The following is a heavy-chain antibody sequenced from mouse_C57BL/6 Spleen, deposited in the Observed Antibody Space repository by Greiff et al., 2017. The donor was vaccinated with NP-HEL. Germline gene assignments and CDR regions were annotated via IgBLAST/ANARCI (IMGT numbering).Heavy chain of an antibody. J-gene: IGHJ2*01. V-gene: IGHV1-55*01. D-gene: IGHD2-1*01. Sequence: QVQLQQPGAELVKPGASVKMSCKASGYTFTSYWITWVKQRPGQGLEWIGDIYPGSGSTNYNEKFKSKATLTVDKSSSTAYMQLSSLTSEDSAVYYCARSRDGNYDYWGQGTTLTASS. CDR1: GYTFTSYW. CDR2: IYPGSGST. CDR3: ARSRDGNYDY.